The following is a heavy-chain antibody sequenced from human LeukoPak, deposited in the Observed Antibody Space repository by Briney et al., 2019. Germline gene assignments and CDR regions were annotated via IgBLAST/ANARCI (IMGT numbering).Heavy chain of an antibody. J-gene: IGHJ4*02. CDR1: GFSFNEHW. Sequence: QAGGPLRLPCAASGFSFNEHWMSWVRQAPGKGPEWVANIKEDGSDKYYIDSVKGRFTISRDDGTNSVFLEINSLRPEDSGLYYCARDSRPRGGSCFDNWGQGTLVTVSS. V-gene: IGHV3-7*01. CDR3: ARDSRPRGGSCFDN. D-gene: IGHD2-15*01. CDR2: IKEDGSDK.